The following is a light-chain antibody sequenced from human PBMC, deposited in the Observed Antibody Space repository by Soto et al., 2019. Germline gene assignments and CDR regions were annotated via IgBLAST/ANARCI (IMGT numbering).Light chain of an antibody. CDR3: CSYAGSNNYV. V-gene: IGLV2-8*01. Sequence: QSALTQPPSASGSPGQSVTISCTGTSSDVGGYKYVSWFQQHPGKAPKLMICEVSKRPSGVPDRFSGSRSGNTASLTVSGLQDEDEADYYCCSYAGSNNYVFGTGTKLTVL. CDR2: EVS. CDR1: SSDVGGYKY. J-gene: IGLJ1*01.